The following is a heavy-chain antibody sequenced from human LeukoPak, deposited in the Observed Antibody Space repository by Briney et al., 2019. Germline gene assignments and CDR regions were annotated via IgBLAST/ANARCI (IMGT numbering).Heavy chain of an antibody. CDR1: GGSISSINYY. D-gene: IGHD2-21*01. J-gene: IGHJ4*02. Sequence: SETLSLTCTVSGGSISSINYYWGWIRQPPGKGLEWIGSIYYSGSTYYNPSLKSRVTISVDTSKNQFSLKLSSVTAADTAVYYCAKGGLGLIPDYWGQGTLVTVSS. CDR2: IYYSGST. V-gene: IGHV4-39*07. CDR3: AKGGLGLIPDY.